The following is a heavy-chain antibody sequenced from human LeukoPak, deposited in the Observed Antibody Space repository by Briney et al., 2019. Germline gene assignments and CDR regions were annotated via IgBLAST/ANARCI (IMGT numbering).Heavy chain of an antibody. D-gene: IGHD5-24*01. CDR3: ASPDREMATTDP. Sequence: SVKVSCKASGGTFSSYTSSWVRQAPGQGLEWMGRIIPILGIANYAQKFQGRVTITADKSTSTAYMELSSLRSEDTAVYYCASPDREMATTDPWGQGTLLTVSS. CDR1: GGTFSSYT. J-gene: IGHJ5*02. V-gene: IGHV1-69*02. CDR2: IIPILGIA.